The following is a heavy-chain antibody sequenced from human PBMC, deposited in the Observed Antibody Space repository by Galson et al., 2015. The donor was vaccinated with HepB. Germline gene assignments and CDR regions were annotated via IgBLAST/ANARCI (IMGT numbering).Heavy chain of an antibody. CDR1: GDSVSSNSAA. Sequence: CAISGDSVSSNSAAWNWIRQSPSRGLEWLGRTYYRSKWYNDYAVSVKSRITINPDTSKNQFSLQLNSVTPEDTAAYYCARDGSSSWYKADAFDIWGQGTMVTVSS. CDR2: TYYRSKWYN. CDR3: ARDGSSSWYKADAFDI. J-gene: IGHJ3*02. D-gene: IGHD6-13*01. V-gene: IGHV6-1*01.